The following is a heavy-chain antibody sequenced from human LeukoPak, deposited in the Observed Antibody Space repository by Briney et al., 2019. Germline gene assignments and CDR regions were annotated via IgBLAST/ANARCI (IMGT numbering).Heavy chain of an antibody. CDR2: IYYSGST. CDR1: GGSISSYY. CDR3: AREEQQLVRGGYFDY. J-gene: IGHJ4*02. V-gene: IGHV4-59*01. D-gene: IGHD6-13*01. Sequence: SETLSLTCTVSGGSISSYYWSWIRQPPGKGLEWIGHIYYSGSTNYNPSLKSRVTISVDTSKNQSSLKLSPVTAADTAVYYCAREEQQLVRGGYFDYWGQGTLVTVSS.